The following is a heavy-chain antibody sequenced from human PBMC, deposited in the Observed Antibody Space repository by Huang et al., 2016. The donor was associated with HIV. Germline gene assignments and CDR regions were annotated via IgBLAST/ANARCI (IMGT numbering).Heavy chain of an antibody. CDR3: AKGSMANAFDI. J-gene: IGHJ3*02. V-gene: IGHV3-30*02. CDR2: IRYDGSNK. CDR1: GFTFSSYG. D-gene: IGHD3-10*01. Sequence: QVQLVESGGGVVQPGGSLRLSCAASGFTFSSYGMHWVRQAPGKGLEWVAFIRYDGSNKYYAESVGGRFTNSRDNSKNTLYLQMNSLRAEDTAVYYCAKGSMANAFDIWGQGTMVTVSS.